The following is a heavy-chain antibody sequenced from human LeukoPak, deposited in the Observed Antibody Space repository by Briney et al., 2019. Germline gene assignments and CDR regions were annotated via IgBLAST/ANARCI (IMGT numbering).Heavy chain of an antibody. Sequence: PSETLSLTCIVPGGSISSSSYSWAWIRQSPGKGLEWIGTFSSGGSAYYNPSLTSRVSISKDTSDNQFSLRLYSVTAADTAVYYCARKQTGTMYDVWGQGTQVTVSS. D-gene: IGHD1-7*01. J-gene: IGHJ4*02. CDR1: GGSISSSSYS. CDR3: ARKQTGTMYDV. V-gene: IGHV4-39*07. CDR2: FSSGGSA.